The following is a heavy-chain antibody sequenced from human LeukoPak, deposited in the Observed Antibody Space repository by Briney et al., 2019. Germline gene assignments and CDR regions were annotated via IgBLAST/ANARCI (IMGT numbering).Heavy chain of an antibody. CDR3: ARLIDGDYANTHFDS. D-gene: IGHD4-17*01. CDR1: VYSITRGYY. CDR2: IHHSGNT. J-gene: IGHJ4*02. Sequence: PSETLSLTCTVSVYSITRGYYWGWIRQPPGKGLEWIGSIHHSGNTYYNPSLKSRVTISVDTSKNQFSLKRSSVTAADTAMYYCARLIDGDYANTHFDSWGQGTRVTVSS. V-gene: IGHV4-38-2*02.